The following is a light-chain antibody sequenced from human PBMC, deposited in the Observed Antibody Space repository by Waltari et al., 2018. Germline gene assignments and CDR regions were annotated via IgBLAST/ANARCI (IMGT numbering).Light chain of an antibody. V-gene: IGKV3-11*01. CDR1: QSVSSF. CDR2: DAA. Sequence: DIVLTQSPATLSLSPGERATLSCSASQSVSSFLAWYQQKPGQTPRLLIYDAANSATGMPARFSGSRSGTEFTLTISSREPEDFAVNYCQQRSDWPRTFGEGTKVEVK. J-gene: IGKJ4*01. CDR3: QQRSDWPRT.